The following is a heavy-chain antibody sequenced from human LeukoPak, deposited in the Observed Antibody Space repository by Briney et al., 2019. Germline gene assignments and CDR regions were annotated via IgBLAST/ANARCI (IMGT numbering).Heavy chain of an antibody. CDR2: ISGSGGST. CDR3: AKRRSESYNYYYMDV. V-gene: IGHV3-23*01. J-gene: IGHJ6*03. D-gene: IGHD3-10*01. CDR1: GFTFSSHA. Sequence: GGSLRLSCAASGFTFSSHAMSWVRQAPGKGLEWVSVISGSGGSTYYADSVKGRFTISRDNSKNTVYLQMNSLGAEDTAVYYCAKRRSESYNYYYMDVWGKGTTVTVSS.